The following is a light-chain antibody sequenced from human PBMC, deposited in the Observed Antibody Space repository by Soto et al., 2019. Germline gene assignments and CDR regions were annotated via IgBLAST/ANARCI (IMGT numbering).Light chain of an antibody. Sequence: QSALTQPAAVSGSPGQSITISCAGTNSDIGDYDYVSWYQHHPGKAPRLLIYEVTNRPSGVSNRFSGSKSGNMASLTISGLQAEDEAHYYCSSYTSRSTRVFGGGTKLTVL. CDR3: SSYTSRSTRV. V-gene: IGLV2-14*01. CDR1: NSDIGDYDY. CDR2: EVT. J-gene: IGLJ3*02.